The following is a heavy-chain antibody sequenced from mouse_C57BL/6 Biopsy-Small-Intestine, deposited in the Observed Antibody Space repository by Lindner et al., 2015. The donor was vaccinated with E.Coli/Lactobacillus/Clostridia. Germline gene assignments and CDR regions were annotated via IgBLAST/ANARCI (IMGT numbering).Heavy chain of an antibody. V-gene: IGHV1-9*01. CDR1: GYTFTGYW. D-gene: IGHD2-1*01. Sequence: VQLQESGAGVMKPGASVKLACKATGYTFTGYWIGWMKQRPGRGLEWIEEALPGSGNVNYNEKFKGKATFTADTSSNTAYMQLSSLTTEDSAIYYCGRRYGNSYYFDYWGQGTTLTVSS. CDR2: ALPGSGNV. J-gene: IGHJ2*01. CDR3: GRRYGNSYYFDY.